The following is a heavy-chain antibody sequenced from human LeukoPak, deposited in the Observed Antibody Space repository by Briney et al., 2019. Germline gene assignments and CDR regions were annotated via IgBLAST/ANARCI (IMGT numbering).Heavy chain of an antibody. D-gene: IGHD6-19*01. CDR3: ARLNGYSSGWGTYYYYGMDA. Sequence: SQTLSLTCTVSGASISSGTYYWSWIRQPAAKGLEWIGRIYTSGSTDYNPSLKSRVIISIETSNNRFSLTLSSVTAADTAVYYCARLNGYSSGWGTYYYYGMDAWGQGTTVTVSS. CDR1: GASISSGTYY. V-gene: IGHV4-61*02. CDR2: IYTSGST. J-gene: IGHJ6*02.